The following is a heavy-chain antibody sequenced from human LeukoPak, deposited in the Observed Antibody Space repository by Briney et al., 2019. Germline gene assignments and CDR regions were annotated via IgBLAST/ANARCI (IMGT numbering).Heavy chain of an antibody. CDR3: ARDTHFVVVVPSTVEGFDP. CDR1: GYTFSGYY. D-gene: IGHD2-15*01. Sequence: VGSVRVSCKASGYTFSGYYMHWVRQAPGQGLEWMGWINLDSGGTNYAEKFKGRVTMTRDTSMNTAYMELSRLRSDDTAVYYCARDTHFVVVVPSTVEGFDPWGQGTLVTVSS. CDR2: INLDSGGT. V-gene: IGHV1-2*02. J-gene: IGHJ5*02.